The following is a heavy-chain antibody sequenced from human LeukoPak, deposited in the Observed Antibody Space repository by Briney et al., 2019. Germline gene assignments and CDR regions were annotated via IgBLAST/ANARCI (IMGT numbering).Heavy chain of an antibody. CDR3: ARRWLTGDHWVWYFDL. D-gene: IGHD7-27*01. CDR1: GGSISTYY. J-gene: IGHJ2*01. CDR2: IHYSGST. Sequence: PSETLSLTCTVSGGSISTYYWSWIRQPPGKGLEWIGYIHYSGSTNYNPSLESRVTISVDTSKNQFSLKLSSVTAADTAVYYCARRWLTGDHWVWYFDLWGRGTLVTVSS. V-gene: IGHV4-59*01.